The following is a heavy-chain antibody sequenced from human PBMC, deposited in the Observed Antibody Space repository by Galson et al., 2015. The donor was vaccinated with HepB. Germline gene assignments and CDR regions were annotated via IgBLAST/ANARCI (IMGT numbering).Heavy chain of an antibody. CDR3: ASQHHRGVTKYYFDY. CDR2: IDPSDSYT. V-gene: IGHV5-10-1*01. Sequence: QSGAEVKKPGESLRISCKGSGYSFTSYWISWVRQMPGKGLEWMGKIDPSDSYTNYSPSFQGHVTISADKSISTAYLQWSSLKASDTAMYCCASQHHRGVTKYYFDYWVQGTLVTVSS. J-gene: IGHJ4*02. CDR1: GYSFTSYW. D-gene: IGHD2-21*02.